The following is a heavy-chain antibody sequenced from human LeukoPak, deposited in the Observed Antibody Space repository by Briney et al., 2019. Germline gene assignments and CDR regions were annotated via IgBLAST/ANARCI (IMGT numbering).Heavy chain of an antibody. CDR2: IYYSGST. D-gene: IGHD3-22*01. V-gene: IGHV4-39*07. CDR3: ARGPPLYYYDSSGYSYYFDY. Sequence: SETLSLTCTVSGGSISSSSYYWGWIRQPPGKGLEWIGSIYYSGSTYYNPSLKSRVTISVDTSKNQFSPKLSSVTAADTAVYYCARGPPLYYYDSSGYSYYFDYWGQGTLVTVSS. J-gene: IGHJ4*02. CDR1: GGSISSSSYY.